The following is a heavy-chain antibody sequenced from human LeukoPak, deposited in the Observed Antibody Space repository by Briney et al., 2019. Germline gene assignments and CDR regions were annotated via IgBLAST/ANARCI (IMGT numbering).Heavy chain of an antibody. Sequence: ASVKVSCKASGYTFTGYYMHWVRQAPGQGLEWMGWINPNSGGTNYAQKFQGWVTMTRDTSISTAYMELSRLRSDDTAVYYCARSGPYYDILTGYYRGWFDPWGQGTLVTVSS. V-gene: IGHV1-2*04. J-gene: IGHJ5*02. D-gene: IGHD3-9*01. CDR1: GYTFTGYY. CDR3: ARSGPYYDILTGYYRGWFDP. CDR2: INPNSGGT.